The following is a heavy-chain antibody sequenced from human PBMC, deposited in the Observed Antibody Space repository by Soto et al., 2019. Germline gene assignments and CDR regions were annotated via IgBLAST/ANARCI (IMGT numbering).Heavy chain of an antibody. CDR1: GGTFSSYA. Sequence: GASVKVSCKASGGTFSSYAISWVRQAPGQGLEWMGGIIPIFGTANYAQKFQGRVTITADESTSTAYMELSSLRSEDTAVYYCARGRASPRQWLVQEIYYYGMDVWGQGTTVTV. V-gene: IGHV1-69*13. D-gene: IGHD6-19*01. CDR2: IIPIFGTA. CDR3: ARGRASPRQWLVQEIYYYGMDV. J-gene: IGHJ6*02.